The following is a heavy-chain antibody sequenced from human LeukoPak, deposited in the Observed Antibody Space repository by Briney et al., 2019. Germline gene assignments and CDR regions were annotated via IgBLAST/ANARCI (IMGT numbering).Heavy chain of an antibody. Sequence: GRSLRLSCAASGYTFDDYAMHWVREAPGRGLEWVSGISWNSGDKGYADSVRGRFTISRDHAKNVVYLQMDSLSAEDTAFYYCAKVVTFQLIYRAFDQRGQGTLITVSS. CDR3: AKVVTFQLIYRAFDQ. CDR1: GYTFDDYA. V-gene: IGHV3-9*01. D-gene: IGHD2-2*01. CDR2: ISWNSGDK. J-gene: IGHJ4*02.